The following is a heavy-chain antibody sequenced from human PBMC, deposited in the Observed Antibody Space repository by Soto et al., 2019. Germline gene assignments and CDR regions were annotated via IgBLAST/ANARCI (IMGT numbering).Heavy chain of an antibody. CDR3: ARGSWDDVSGHYYMDV. CDR1: GDSVSSNSAG. Sequence: SQTLSLTCDSSGDSVSSNSAGWNWIRPTPSRGLEWLGRTYYKSKWYYTYAASVKSRITVSPDTSKNQFSLQLTSVTPEDTAVYYCARGSWDDVSGHYYMDVWDKGTTVTVSS. V-gene: IGHV6-1*01. D-gene: IGHD1-1*01. CDR2: TYYKSKWYY. J-gene: IGHJ6*03.